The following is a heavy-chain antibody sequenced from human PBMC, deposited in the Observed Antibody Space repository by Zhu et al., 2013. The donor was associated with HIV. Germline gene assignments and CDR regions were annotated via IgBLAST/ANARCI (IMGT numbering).Heavy chain of an antibody. V-gene: IGHV1-69*01. CDR1: GYIFTSYY. CDR2: IIPIFGTA. Sequence: VQLEQSGLEVKKPGASVRVSCKASGYIFTSYYIHWVRQAPGQGLVWMGGIIPIFGTANYAQKFQGRVTITADESTSTAYMELSSLRSEDTAVYYCARGAAAGTNYWYYGMDVWGQGTTVTVSS. CDR3: ARGAAAGTNYWYYGMDV. J-gene: IGHJ6*02. D-gene: IGHD6-13*01.